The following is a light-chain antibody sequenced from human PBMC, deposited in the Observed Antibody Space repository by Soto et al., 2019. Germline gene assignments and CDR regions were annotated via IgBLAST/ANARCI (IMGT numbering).Light chain of an antibody. V-gene: IGLV2-14*01. CDR3: NSYTSSTTLV. CDR2: EVS. CDR1: NSDVGTYNY. Sequence: QSALAQPPSASGSPGQSVTITCTGTNSDVGTYNYVSWYQHHPGKAPKLIIYEVSNRPSGVSNRFSGSKSGNTASLIISGLQAEDEADYYCNSYTSSTTLVFGGGTKLTVL. J-gene: IGLJ3*02.